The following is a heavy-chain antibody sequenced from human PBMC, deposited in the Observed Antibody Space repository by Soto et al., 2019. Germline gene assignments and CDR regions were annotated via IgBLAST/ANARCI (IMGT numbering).Heavy chain of an antibody. V-gene: IGHV4-59*08. J-gene: IGHJ3*02. CDR2: IYYSGST. CDR1: GGSIRSYY. CDR3: ARRYGSCFDI. Sequence: QVQLQESGPVLVKPSETLSHTCTVSGGSIRSYYWSWMRQPPGKGLEWIGYIYYSGSTNYNPSLKSRVTISVDTSKNQFSLKLSSVTAADTAAYYCARRYGSCFDIWGQGTMVTVFS. D-gene: IGHD3-10*01.